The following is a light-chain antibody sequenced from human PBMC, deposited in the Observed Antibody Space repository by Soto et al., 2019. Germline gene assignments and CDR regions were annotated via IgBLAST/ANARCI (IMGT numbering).Light chain of an antibody. J-gene: IGKJ1*01. CDR3: LKDYNYPWK. V-gene: IGKV1-6*01. CDR2: AAS. CDR1: QGIRNE. Sequence: IQITHSPCARSASVGDRVTITFLASQGIRNELGWYQQKTGKAPKLLIYAASTLQSGVPSRFSGSGSGTDFTLTISSLQPEDFATYYCLKDYNYPWKFGQGTKVDIK.